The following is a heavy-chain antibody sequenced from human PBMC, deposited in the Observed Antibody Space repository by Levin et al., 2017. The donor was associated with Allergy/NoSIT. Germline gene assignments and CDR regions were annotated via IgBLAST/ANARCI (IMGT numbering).Heavy chain of an antibody. CDR1: GFTFRDYY. Sequence: KAGGSLRLSCVVSGFTFRDYYMAWIRQAPGQGLEWISYITINRDTTYYADSVRGRFSISRDDAKNSLSLQMNSLRVEDTAIYYCAREMETEIGAYDIWGQGTMVTVSS. V-gene: IGHV3-11*01. CDR2: ITINRDTT. CDR3: AREMETEIGAYDI. J-gene: IGHJ3*02. D-gene: IGHD3-16*01.